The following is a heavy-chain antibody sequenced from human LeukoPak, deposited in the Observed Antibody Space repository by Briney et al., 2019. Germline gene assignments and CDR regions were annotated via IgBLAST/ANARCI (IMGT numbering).Heavy chain of an antibody. CDR3: AKDRPYYYGSGSYSYRDY. V-gene: IGHV3-23*01. Sequence: PGGSPRLSCAASGFTFSSYAMSWVRQAPGKGLEWVSNISGSGGSTYYADSVKGRFTISRDNSKNTLYLQMNSLRAEDTAVYYCAKDRPYYYGSGSYSYRDYWGQGTLVTVSS. CDR2: ISGSGGST. CDR1: GFTFSSYA. J-gene: IGHJ4*02. D-gene: IGHD3-10*01.